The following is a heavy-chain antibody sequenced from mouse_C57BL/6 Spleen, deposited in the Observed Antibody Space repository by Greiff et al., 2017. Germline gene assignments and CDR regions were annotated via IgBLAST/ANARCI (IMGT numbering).Heavy chain of an antibody. J-gene: IGHJ3*01. Sequence: QVQLKQPGAELVKPGASVKLSCKASGYTFTSYWMHWVKQRPGQGLEWIGMIHPNSGSTNYNEKFKSKATLTVDKSSSTAYMQLSSLTSEDSAVYYCARYDYDSPYWGQGTLVTVSA. V-gene: IGHV1-64*01. CDR2: IHPNSGST. CDR3: ARYDYDSPY. D-gene: IGHD2-4*01. CDR1: GYTFTSYW.